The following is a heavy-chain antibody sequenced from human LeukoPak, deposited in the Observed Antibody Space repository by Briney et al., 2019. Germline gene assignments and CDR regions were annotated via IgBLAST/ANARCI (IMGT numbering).Heavy chain of an antibody. CDR1: GGSISSYY. J-gene: IGHJ4*02. V-gene: IGHV4-59*01. CDR3: AREHGDYYDSSGYYFP. Sequence: SETLSLTCTVSGGSISSYYWSWIRQPPGKGLEWIGYIYYSGSTNHNPSLKSRVTISVDTSKNQFSLKLSSVTAADTAVYYCAREHGDYYDSSGYYFPWGQGTLVTVSS. CDR2: IYYSGST. D-gene: IGHD3-22*01.